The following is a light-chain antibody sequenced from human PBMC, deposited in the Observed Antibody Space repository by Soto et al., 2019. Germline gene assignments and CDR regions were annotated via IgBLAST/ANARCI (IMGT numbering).Light chain of an antibody. J-gene: IGKJ1*01. CDR3: LQDYNSTRT. CDR2: VAS. CDR1: RYIRTD. V-gene: IGKV1-6*02. Sequence: IKMTQSPSSRSASVGDRVTITCRESRYIRTDVSWYPQRPGKAPKVLIYVASHLQSGVPSLFRCSGDGPDCTRPISSLKHEDFPTAYCLQDYNSTRTFGQGTKVDI.